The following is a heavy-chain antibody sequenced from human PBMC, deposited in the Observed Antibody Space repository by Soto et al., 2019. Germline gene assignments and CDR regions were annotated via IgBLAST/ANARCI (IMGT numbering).Heavy chain of an antibody. CDR2: IIPIFGTA. D-gene: IGHD3-10*01. J-gene: IGHJ6*02. V-gene: IGHV1-69*13. Sequence: SVKGSFQGFGGTFRRYAIRLGRQAPGQRLEWMGGIIPIFGTANYAQKFQGRVTITADESTSTAYMELSSLRSEDTAVYYCARVYGSGSYYGDYYGMDVWGQGTTVTVSS. CDR3: ARVYGSGSYYGDYYGMDV. CDR1: GGTFRRYA.